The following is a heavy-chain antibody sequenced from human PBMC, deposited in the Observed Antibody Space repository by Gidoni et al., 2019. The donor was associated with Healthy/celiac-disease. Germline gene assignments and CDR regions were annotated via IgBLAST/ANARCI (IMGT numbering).Heavy chain of an antibody. CDR2: IYYSGST. CDR3: AGRLRLDYYYYGMDV. CDR1: GCSFSSGSYY. D-gene: IGHD6-25*01. V-gene: IGHV4-61*01. J-gene: IGHJ6*02. Sequence: QVQLQESGPGLVKPSATLSLTCTVSGCSFSSGSYYWSWVRQPPGKGLEWIGYIYYSGSTTYNPSLYSRVAISIDTSTNQSSLKLRSVPAADTAVYYCAGRLRLDYYYYGMDVWGQGTTVTVSS.